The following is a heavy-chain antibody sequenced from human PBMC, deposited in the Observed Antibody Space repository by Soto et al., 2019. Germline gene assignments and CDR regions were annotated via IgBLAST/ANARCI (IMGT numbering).Heavy chain of an antibody. CDR1: GGSFSGYY. CDR2: INHSGST. CDR3: ARGTGRGWHYYYGMDV. Sequence: KPSETLSLTCAVYGGSFSGYYWSWIRQPPGKGLEWIGEINHSGSTNYNPSLKSRVTISVDTSKNQFSLKLSSVTAADTAVYYCARGTGRGWHYYYGMDVWGQGTTVTVSS. D-gene: IGHD2-8*02. V-gene: IGHV4-34*01. J-gene: IGHJ6*02.